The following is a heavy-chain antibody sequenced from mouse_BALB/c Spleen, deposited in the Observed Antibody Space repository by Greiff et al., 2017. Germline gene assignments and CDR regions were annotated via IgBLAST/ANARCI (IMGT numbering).Heavy chain of an antibody. CDR2: INPDSSTI. J-gene: IGHJ4*01. CDR3: ARRGNYVGYAMDY. CDR1: GFDFSRYW. D-gene: IGHD2-1*01. Sequence: EVKLVESGGGLVQPGGSLKLSCAASGFDFSRYWMSWVRQAPGKGLEWIGEINPDSSTINYTPSLKDKFIISRDNAKNTLYLQMSKVRSEDTALYYCARRGNYVGYAMDYWGQGTSVTVSS. V-gene: IGHV4-1*02.